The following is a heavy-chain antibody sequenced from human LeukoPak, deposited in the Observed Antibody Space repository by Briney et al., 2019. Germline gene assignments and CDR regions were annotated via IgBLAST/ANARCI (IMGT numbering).Heavy chain of an antibody. CDR1: GFTFRSYA. CDR3: AKDLRYEILTGYCGY. D-gene: IGHD3-9*01. J-gene: IGHJ4*02. V-gene: IGHV3-23*01. CDR2: ISGSGGST. Sequence: PGGSLRLSCAASGFTFRSYAMTWVRQAPGKGLEWVAAISGSGGSTYYPDSVKGRITISRDNSKNTLYMQMNSLRAEDTAVYYCAKDLRYEILTGYCGYWGQGTLVTVSS.